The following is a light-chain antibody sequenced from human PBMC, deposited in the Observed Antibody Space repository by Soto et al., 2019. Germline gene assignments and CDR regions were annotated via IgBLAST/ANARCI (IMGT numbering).Light chain of an antibody. J-gene: IGLJ1*01. V-gene: IGLV2-8*01. Sequence: QSALTQPPSASGSPGQSVIISCTGTSSDVGGYNYVSWYQQHPGKAPKLMTYEVSKRPSGVPDRFSGSKSGNTASLTVSGLQAEDEADYYCSSYAGSNTYVFATGTKLTVL. CDR2: EVS. CDR1: SSDVGGYNY. CDR3: SSYAGSNTYV.